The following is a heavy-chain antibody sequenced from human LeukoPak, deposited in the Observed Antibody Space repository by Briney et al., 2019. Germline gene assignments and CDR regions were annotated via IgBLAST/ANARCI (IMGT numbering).Heavy chain of an antibody. CDR3: ARGDVTTLFLY. V-gene: IGHV1-8*02. J-gene: IGHJ4*02. D-gene: IGHD4-11*01. CDR2: MNPNSGNT. CDR1: GYTFTSYG. Sequence: ASVKVSCKASGYTFTSYGISWVRQATGQGLEWMGWMNPNSGNTGYAQKFQGRVTMTRNTSMSTAYMELSSLRSEDTAVYYCARGDVTTLFLYWGQGTLVTVSS.